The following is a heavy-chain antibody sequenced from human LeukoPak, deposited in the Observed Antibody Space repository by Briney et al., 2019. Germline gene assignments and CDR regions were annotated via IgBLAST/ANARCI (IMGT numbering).Heavy chain of an antibody. CDR2: ISGSGGDT. CDR1: GFTFSSYG. J-gene: IGHJ4*02. V-gene: IGHV3-23*02. D-gene: IGHD5/OR15-5a*01. CDR3: TRRSSGVYPSFDY. Sequence: PGGSLRLSCAGSGFTFSSYGMAWLRQAPGKGLEWVSGISGSGGDTYYGDSVKGRFTISRDNSKNTLYLQMNSLRAEDTAVYYCTRRSSGVYPSFDYWGQGTLVTVSS.